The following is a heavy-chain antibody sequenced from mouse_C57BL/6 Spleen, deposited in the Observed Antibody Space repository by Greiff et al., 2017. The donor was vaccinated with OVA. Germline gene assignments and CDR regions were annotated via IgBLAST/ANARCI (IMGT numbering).Heavy chain of an antibody. CDR1: GYTFTGYW. D-gene: IGHD1-1*01. V-gene: IGHV1-9*01. CDR2: ILPGSGST. CDR3: VGYYGSSPLAY. Sequence: QVQLQQSGAELMKPGASVKLSCKATGYTFTGYWIEWVKQRPGHGLEWIGEILPGSGSTNYNEKFKGKATFTADTSSNTAYMQLSSLTTEDAAIDYCVGYYGSSPLAYWGQGTLVTVSA. J-gene: IGHJ3*01.